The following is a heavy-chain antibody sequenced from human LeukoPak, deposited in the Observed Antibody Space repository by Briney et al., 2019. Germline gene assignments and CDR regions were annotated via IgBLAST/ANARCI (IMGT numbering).Heavy chain of an antibody. V-gene: IGHV3-21*04. Sequence: GGSLRLSCAASGFTFSSYSMNWVRQAPGKGLEWVSSISSSSSYIYYADSVKGRFTISRDNSKNTLYLQMNSLRAEDTAVYYCAYGSGSYYGLFDYWGQGTLVTVSS. CDR2: ISSSSSYI. CDR1: GFTFSSYS. CDR3: AYGSGSYYGLFDY. J-gene: IGHJ4*02. D-gene: IGHD3-10*01.